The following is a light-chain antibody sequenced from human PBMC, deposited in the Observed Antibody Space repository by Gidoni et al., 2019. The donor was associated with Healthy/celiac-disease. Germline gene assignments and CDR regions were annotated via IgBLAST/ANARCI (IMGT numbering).Light chain of an antibody. V-gene: IGKV3D-11*01. CDR2: DAS. Sequence: EIVLTQSPATLSLSPGERATLSCRASQGVSSYLAWYQQKPGQAPRLLIYDASNRATGIPARFSGSGPGTDFTLTISSLEPEDFAVYYCQQRSNCLFTFGPGTKVEIK. J-gene: IGKJ3*01. CDR1: QGVSSY. CDR3: QQRSNCLFT.